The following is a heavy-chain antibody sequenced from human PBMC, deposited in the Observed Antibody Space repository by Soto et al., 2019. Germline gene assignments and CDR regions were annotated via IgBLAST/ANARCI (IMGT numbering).Heavy chain of an antibody. V-gene: IGHV1-69*01. CDR1: GGTFSSYA. J-gene: IGHJ6*02. Sequence: QVQLVQSGAEVKKPGSSVKVSCKASGGTFSSYAISWVRQAPGQGLEWMGGIIPISGTANYAQTFQGRVTITADESTSTAYMELSSLRSEDTAVYYCARDGRPTTVGTPWVAGYYYGMDVWGQGTTVTVSS. D-gene: IGHD4-17*01. CDR2: IIPISGTA. CDR3: ARDGRPTTVGTPWVAGYYYGMDV.